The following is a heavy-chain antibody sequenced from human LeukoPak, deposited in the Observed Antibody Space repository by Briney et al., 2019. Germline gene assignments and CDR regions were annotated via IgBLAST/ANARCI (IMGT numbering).Heavy chain of an antibody. CDR3: ARGQYRPGSYYNY. Sequence: SETLSLTCAVYGGSFSGYYWSWIRQPPGKGLEWIGEINHSGSTNYNPSLKSRVTISVDTSKNQFSLKLSSVTAADTAVYYCARGQYRPGSYYNYWGQGTLVTVSS. D-gene: IGHD3-10*01. J-gene: IGHJ4*02. CDR2: INHSGST. CDR1: GGSFSGYY. V-gene: IGHV4-34*01.